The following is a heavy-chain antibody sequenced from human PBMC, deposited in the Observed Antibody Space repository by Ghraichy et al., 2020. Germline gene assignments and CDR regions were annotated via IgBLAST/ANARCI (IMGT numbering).Heavy chain of an antibody. Sequence: SETLSLTCTVYGGSFSGYYWSWIRQPPGKGLEWIGEINHSGSTNYNPSLKSRVTISVDTPKNQFPLKLSSVTAADTAVYYCARDGMDYWGQGTLVTVSS. J-gene: IGHJ4*02. V-gene: IGHV4-34*01. CDR3: ARDGMDY. CDR2: INHSGST. CDR1: GGSFSGYY.